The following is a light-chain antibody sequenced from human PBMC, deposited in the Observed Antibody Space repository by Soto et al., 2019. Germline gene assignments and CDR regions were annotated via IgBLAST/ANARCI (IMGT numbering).Light chain of an antibody. CDR2: AAS. CDR1: QGIGSY. J-gene: IGKJ4*01. CDR3: QQLSSYPST. Sequence: IPLTQSPSSLSASVGDRVTITCRASQGIGSYLAWYQQKPGEAPKLLIYAASTLQSGVPSRFSGSGSGTEFALTISSLQAEDVATYYCQQLSSYPSTFGGGTKVEIK. V-gene: IGKV1-9*01.